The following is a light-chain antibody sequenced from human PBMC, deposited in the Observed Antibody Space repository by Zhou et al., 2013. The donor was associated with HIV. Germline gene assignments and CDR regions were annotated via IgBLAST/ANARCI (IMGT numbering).Light chain of an antibody. V-gene: IGKV3-15*01. J-gene: IGKJ2*01. CDR1: QSVTSD. CDR3: QQYSNWPRT. CDR2: GAS. Sequence: EIVMTQSPATLSVSPGERATLSCRASQSVTSDLAWYQQKPGQAPRLLIHGASTRATGIPARFSGSGSGTDFTLTISSLQSEDFAVYYCQQYSNWPRTFGQGTKLEIK.